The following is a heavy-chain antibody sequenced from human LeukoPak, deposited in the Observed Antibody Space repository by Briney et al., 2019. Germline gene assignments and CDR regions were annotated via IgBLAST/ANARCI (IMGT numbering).Heavy chain of an antibody. CDR2: IYYTGST. J-gene: IGHJ4*02. CDR1: GGSISSYY. Sequence: SETLSLTCTVSGGSISSYYWSWIRQPPGKGLEWIGFIYYTGSTNYNPSLKSRVSISVDTSKNQFSLKLSSVTAADTAVYYCAGMRITTPTVRTLDYWGQGTLVTVSS. V-gene: IGHV4-59*01. D-gene: IGHD1-14*01. CDR3: AGMRITTPTVRTLDY.